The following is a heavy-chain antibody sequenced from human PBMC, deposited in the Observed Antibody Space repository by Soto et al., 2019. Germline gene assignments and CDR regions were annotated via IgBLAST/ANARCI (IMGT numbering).Heavy chain of an antibody. D-gene: IGHD3-10*01. CDR2: IYYSGST. V-gene: IGHV4-31*03. CDR1: GGSISSGGYY. J-gene: IGHJ5*02. CDR3: ARHFFLGSYYGSVNNWFDP. Sequence: PSETLSLTCTVSGGSISSGGYYWSWIRQHPGKGLEWIGYIYYSGSTYYNPSLKSRVTISVDTSKNQFSLKLSSVTAADTAVYYCARHFFLGSYYGSVNNWFDPWGQGTLVTVSS.